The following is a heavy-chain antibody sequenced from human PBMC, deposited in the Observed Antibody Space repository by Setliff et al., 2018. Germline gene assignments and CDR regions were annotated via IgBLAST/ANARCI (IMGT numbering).Heavy chain of an antibody. CDR1: GFTFSTYT. Sequence: PGGSLRLSCAASGFTFSTYTMNWVRQAPGKGLEWVSSIDTSSSYIYYADSVKGRFTISRDNAENSLYLQMNSLRAEDTAVYYCARSPGWIPWFDYWGQGILVTVSS. J-gene: IGHJ4*02. V-gene: IGHV3-21*01. CDR2: IDTSSSYI. CDR3: ARSPGWIPWFDY. D-gene: IGHD5-18*01.